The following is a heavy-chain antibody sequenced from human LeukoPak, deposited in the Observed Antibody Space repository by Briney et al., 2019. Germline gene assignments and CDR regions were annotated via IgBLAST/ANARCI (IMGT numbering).Heavy chain of an antibody. Sequence: GGSLRLSCAASGFTFTICAMNWVRQAPGKGLVWVSGISGSGSSTYYADSVKGRFTISRDSSKNTVYLQMSSLRAEDTAVYYCAKAEGSYKTLIDYWGQGTLVTVSS. V-gene: IGHV3-23*01. CDR2: ISGSGSST. CDR3: AKAEGSYKTLIDY. CDR1: GFTFTICA. J-gene: IGHJ4*02. D-gene: IGHD3-10*01.